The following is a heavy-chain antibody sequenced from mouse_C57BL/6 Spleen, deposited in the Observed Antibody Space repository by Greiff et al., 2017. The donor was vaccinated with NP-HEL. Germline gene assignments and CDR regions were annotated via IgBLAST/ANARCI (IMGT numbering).Heavy chain of an antibody. V-gene: IGHV1-64*01. CDR1: GYTFTSYW. CDR3: ARSQYYGSSYNAMDY. J-gene: IGHJ4*01. CDR2: IHPNSGST. Sequence: QVQLQQSGAELVKPGASVKLSCKASGYTFTSYWMHWVKQRPGQGLEWIGMIHPNSGSTNYNEKFKSKATLTVDKSSSTAYMQLSSLTSEDSAVYYCARSQYYGSSYNAMDYWGQGTSVTVSS. D-gene: IGHD1-1*01.